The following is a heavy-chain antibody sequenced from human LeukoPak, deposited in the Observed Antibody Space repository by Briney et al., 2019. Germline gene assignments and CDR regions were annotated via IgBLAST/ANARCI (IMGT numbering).Heavy chain of an antibody. D-gene: IGHD2-2*01. CDR3: ATGPGYCSSTSCYFSFQH. V-gene: IGHV1-24*01. CDR1: GYTLTELS. J-gene: IGHJ1*01. CDR2: FDPEDGET. Sequence: ASVKASCKVSGYTLTELSMHWVRQAPGKGLEWMGGFDPEDGETIYAQKFQGRVTMTEDTSTDTAYMELSSLRSEDTAVYYCATGPGYCSSTSCYFSFQHWGQGTLVTVSS.